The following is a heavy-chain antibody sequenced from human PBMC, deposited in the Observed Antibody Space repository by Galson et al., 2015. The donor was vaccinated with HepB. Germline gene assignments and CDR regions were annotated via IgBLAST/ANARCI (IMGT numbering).Heavy chain of an antibody. CDR2: ISYDGSGK. CDR1: GFIFGHYG. V-gene: IGHV3-30*03. Sequence: SLRLSCAASGFIFGHYGMHWVRQAPGKGLEWVAVISYDGSGKFYADSVKGRFAISRDNSNETLGLQMHSLRVDDTAVYYCATTGYGAALDYWGQGTLVIVSS. CDR3: ATTGYGAALDY. J-gene: IGHJ4*02. D-gene: IGHD6-25*01.